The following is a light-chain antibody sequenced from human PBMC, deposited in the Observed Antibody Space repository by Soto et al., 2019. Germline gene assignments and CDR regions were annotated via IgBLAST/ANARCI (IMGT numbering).Light chain of an antibody. CDR2: DTS. V-gene: IGLV7-46*01. CDR1: TGAVTSGHY. CDR3: LLSYSGAHHV. J-gene: IGLJ1*01. Sequence: QAVVTQEPSLTVSPGGTVTLTCGSSTGAVTSGHYPYWFQQKPGQAPRTLIYDTSNKHSWTPARFSGTLLGGKAALTLSGAQPEDEAEYYCLLSYSGAHHVFGTGTKLTVL.